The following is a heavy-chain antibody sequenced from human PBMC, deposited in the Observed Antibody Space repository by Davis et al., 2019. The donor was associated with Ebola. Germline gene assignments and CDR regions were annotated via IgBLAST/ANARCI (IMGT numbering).Heavy chain of an antibody. CDR3: VKDRRGSYAFDI. D-gene: IGHD1-26*01. CDR1: GFSFSHYA. V-gene: IGHV3-64D*06. CDR2: INDYGTRT. Sequence: PGGSLRLSCAASGFSFSHYAMHWVRQAPGRGLDFVSGINDYGTRTHYADSVRGRFTISRDDSKNAVYLQMTSLRAEDTDLYYCVKDRRGSYAFDIWGQGTMVTVSS. J-gene: IGHJ3*02.